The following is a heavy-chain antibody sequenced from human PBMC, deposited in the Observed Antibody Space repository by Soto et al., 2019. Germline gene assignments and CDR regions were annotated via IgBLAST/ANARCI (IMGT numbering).Heavy chain of an antibody. Sequence: PGGPLSLSCAASGFTFSSYGMHWIRPAPGKGLEWVAVISYDGSNKYYADSVKGRFTISRDNSKNTLYLQMNSLRAEDTAVYYCARDWATMVRGVIIPYFDYWGQGTLVTVSS. D-gene: IGHD3-10*01. V-gene: IGHV3-30*03. CDR2: ISYDGSNK. CDR3: ARDWATMVRGVIIPYFDY. CDR1: GFTFSSYG. J-gene: IGHJ4*02.